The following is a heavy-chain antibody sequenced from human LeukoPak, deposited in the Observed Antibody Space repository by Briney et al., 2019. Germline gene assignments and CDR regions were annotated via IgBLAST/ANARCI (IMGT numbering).Heavy chain of an antibody. Sequence: GASVKVSCKASGYTFTGYYMHWVRQAPGQGLEWMGWINPNSGGTNYAQKFQGRVTMTRDTSISTAYMELRSLRSDDTAVYYCARDYDILTGYIAFDIWGQGTMVTVSS. CDR1: GYTFTGYY. CDR3: ARDYDILTGYIAFDI. J-gene: IGHJ3*02. D-gene: IGHD3-9*01. V-gene: IGHV1-2*02. CDR2: INPNSGGT.